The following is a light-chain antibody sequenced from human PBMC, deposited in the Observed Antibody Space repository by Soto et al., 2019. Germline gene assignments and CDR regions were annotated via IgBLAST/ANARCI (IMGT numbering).Light chain of an antibody. V-gene: IGKV3-11*01. J-gene: IGKJ4*01. CDR2: DAS. CDR3: QQRSNCPST. Sequence: EIVLTQSPATLSLSPGERATLSCRASQSVSSYLAWYQQKPGQAPRLLIYDASNRATGIPARFSGSGSGTDFTLTISRLEPEDFAVYYCQQRSNCPSTFGGGTNVEIK. CDR1: QSVSSY.